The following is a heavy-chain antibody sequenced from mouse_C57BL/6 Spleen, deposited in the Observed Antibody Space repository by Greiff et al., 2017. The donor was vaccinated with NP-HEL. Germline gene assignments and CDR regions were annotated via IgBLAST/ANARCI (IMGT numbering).Heavy chain of an antibody. V-gene: IGHV3-6*01. CDR3: AKDDYGFSYAMDY. CDR1: GYSITSGYY. Sequence: VQLQQSGPGLVKPSQSLSLTCSVTGYSITSGYYWNWLRQFPGNKLEWMGYISYDGSNNYNPPLTNRISITRDTTKNQFIRKFNSVTTEDTATDYCAKDDYGFSYAMDYWGQGTSVTVSS. CDR2: ISYDGSN. J-gene: IGHJ4*01. D-gene: IGHD2-4*01.